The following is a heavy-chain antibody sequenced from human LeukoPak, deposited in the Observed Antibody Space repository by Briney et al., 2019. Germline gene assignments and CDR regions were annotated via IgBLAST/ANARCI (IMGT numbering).Heavy chain of an antibody. CDR2: MNPNSGDT. CDR3: ARYYYDSSGYYYLDY. D-gene: IGHD3-22*01. V-gene: IGHV1-8*01. Sequence: GASVKVSCKASGYTFTSYDINWVRQATGQGLEWMGWMNPNSGDTGYAQKFQGRVTITRNTSMSTAYMELSSLRSDDTAVYYCARYYYDSSGYYYLDYWGQGTLVTVSS. CDR1: GYTFTSYD. J-gene: IGHJ4*02.